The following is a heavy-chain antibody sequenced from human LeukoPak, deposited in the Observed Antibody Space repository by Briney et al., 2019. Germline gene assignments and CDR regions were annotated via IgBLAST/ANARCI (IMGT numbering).Heavy chain of an antibody. CDR2: INPNSGGT. CDR3: ARVYSGYDLYYFDY. J-gene: IGHJ4*02. V-gene: IGHV1-2*02. CDR1: GYTFTGYY. Sequence: GASVKVSCKASGYTFTGYYMHWVRQAPGQGLEWMGWINPNSGGTNYAQKFQGRVTMTRDTSISTAYMELSRLRSDDTAVYYCARVYSGYDLYYFDYWGQGTLVTVSS. D-gene: IGHD5-12*01.